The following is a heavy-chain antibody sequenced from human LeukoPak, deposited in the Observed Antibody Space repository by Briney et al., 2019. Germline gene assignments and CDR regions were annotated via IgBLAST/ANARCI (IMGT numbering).Heavy chain of an antibody. CDR3: ARHLSGITGYTYGRGIDY. V-gene: IGHV3-7*01. Sequence: GGSLRLSCAASGFTFSSYWMSWVRQAPGKGLEWVANIKKDGSDKYYVDSVKGRFTISRDNAKNSLYLQMNSLRAEDTAVYYCARHLSGITGYTYGRGIDYWGQGTLVTVSS. D-gene: IGHD5-18*01. CDR1: GFTFSSYW. J-gene: IGHJ4*02. CDR2: IKKDGSDK.